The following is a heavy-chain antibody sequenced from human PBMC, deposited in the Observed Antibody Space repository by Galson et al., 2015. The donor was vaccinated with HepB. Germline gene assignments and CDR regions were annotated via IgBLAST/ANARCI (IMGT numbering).Heavy chain of an antibody. J-gene: IGHJ6*03. CDR3: ARDLAARTSGLLNYYYYMDV. CDR1: GFTVSSNY. CDR2: IYSGGST. D-gene: IGHD6-6*01. V-gene: IGHV3-53*01. Sequence: SLRLSCAASGFTVSSNYMSWVRQAPGKGLEWVSVIYSGGSTYYADSVKGRFTISRDNSKNTLYLQMNSLRAADTAVYYCARDLAARTSGLLNYYYYMDVWGKGTTVTVSS.